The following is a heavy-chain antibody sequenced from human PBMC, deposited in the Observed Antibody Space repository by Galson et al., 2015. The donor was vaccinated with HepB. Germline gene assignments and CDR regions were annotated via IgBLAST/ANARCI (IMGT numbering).Heavy chain of an antibody. D-gene: IGHD5-18*01. V-gene: IGHV3-7*01. J-gene: IGHJ5*02. CDR2: IKEDGSEK. CDR1: GFTFSSQW. CDR3: ARDVGYA. Sequence: SLRLSCADSGFTFSSQWMSWVRQAPGKGLEWVANIKEDGSEKYYVDSVRGRFIISRDNAKNSVYLQMNSLRVDDTAVYYCARDVGYAWGQGTLVTVSS.